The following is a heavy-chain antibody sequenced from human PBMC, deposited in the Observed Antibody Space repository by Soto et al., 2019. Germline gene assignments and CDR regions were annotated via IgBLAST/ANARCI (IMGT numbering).Heavy chain of an antibody. V-gene: IGHV4-31*03. J-gene: IGHJ4*02. CDR3: ARVPPKHIVATI. D-gene: IGHD5-12*01. CDR2: ISYNGDT. Sequence: TLSLTCTVSGGSIRSAGYYCSWIRQHPEKGLEWIGYISYNGDTSYNPSLQSRVTISVDTSKNQFSLKLSSVTAADTAVYYCARVPPKHIVATIWGQGTLVTVSS. CDR1: GGSIRSAGYY.